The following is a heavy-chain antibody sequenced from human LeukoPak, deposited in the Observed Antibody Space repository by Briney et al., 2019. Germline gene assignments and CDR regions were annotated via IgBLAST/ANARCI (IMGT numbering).Heavy chain of an antibody. D-gene: IGHD3-22*01. J-gene: IGHJ4*02. CDR1: GGSISSYY. CDR2: IYFRGST. Sequence: NPSETLSLTCTVSGGSISSYYWSWIRQPPGKGLEWIGYIYFRGSTKYNPSLKSRVTVSVDTSKNQISLKLTSVTAADTAVYYCARIYDSSDYSTYYFDYWGQGTLVTVSS. CDR3: ARIYDSSDYSTYYFDY. V-gene: IGHV4-59*08.